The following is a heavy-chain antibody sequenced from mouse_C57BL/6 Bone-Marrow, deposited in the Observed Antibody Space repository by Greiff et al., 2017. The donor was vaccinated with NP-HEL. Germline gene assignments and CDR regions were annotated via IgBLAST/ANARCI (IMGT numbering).Heavy chain of an antibody. J-gene: IGHJ3*01. D-gene: IGHD1-1*01. CDR1: GFTFSSYG. CDR3: ASPITTIVGRLAL. Sequence: EVKLQESGGDLVKPGGSLKLSCAASGFTFSSYGMSWVRQTPDKRLEWVATISSGGSYTYYPDSVKGRFTISRDNAKNTLYLQMSSLKSEDTAMYYCASPITTIVGRLALWGRGTRVTVSA. V-gene: IGHV5-6*01. CDR2: ISSGGSYT.